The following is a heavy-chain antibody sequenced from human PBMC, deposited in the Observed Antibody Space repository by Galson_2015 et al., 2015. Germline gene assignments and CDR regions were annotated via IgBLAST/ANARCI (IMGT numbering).Heavy chain of an antibody. Sequence: SLRLSCAASGFTFDDYGMSWVRQAPGKGLEWVSGINWNGGSTGYADSVKGRFTISRDNAKNSLYLQMNSLRAEDTALYHCARVPSHFLEWYSDYWGQGTLVTVSS. D-gene: IGHD3-3*01. CDR3: ARVPSHFLEWYSDY. CDR2: INWNGGST. V-gene: IGHV3-20*01. CDR1: GFTFDDYG. J-gene: IGHJ4*02.